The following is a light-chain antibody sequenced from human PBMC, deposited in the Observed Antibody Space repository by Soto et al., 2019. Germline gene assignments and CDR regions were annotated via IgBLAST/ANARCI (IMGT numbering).Light chain of an antibody. J-gene: IGLJ2*01. CDR1: PSDVGGSNS. V-gene: IGLV2-8*01. CDR2: DVN. Sequence: QSALTQPPSASGSPGQSVTISCTGTPSDVGGSNSVSWYQQHPGKAPNLMIYDVNKRPSGVPDRFSGSTSGNTASLTVSWLQAADEAYYFCSSYAPSDVVFGGGTKLTVL. CDR3: SSYAPSDVV.